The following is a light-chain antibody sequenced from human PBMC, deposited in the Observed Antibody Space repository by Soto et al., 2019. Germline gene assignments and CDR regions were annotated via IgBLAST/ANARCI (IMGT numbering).Light chain of an antibody. CDR2: KAS. V-gene: IGKV1-5*03. Sequence: DIQMTQSPSTLSASVGDRVTITCRASQSISSWLVWYQQKPGQAPKLLIYKASDLQSGISSRFSGSGSGTEFTLTISSLQPDDYATYYCQQYKVYPYIFGQGTKLE. J-gene: IGKJ2*01. CDR3: QQYKVYPYI. CDR1: QSISSW.